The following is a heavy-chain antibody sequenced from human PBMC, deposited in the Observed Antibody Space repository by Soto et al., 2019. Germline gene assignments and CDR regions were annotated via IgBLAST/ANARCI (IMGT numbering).Heavy chain of an antibody. D-gene: IGHD3-9*01. J-gene: IGHJ4*02. CDR1: GFTFNNYG. CDR3: ARWRAAARNILRGHNFDY. CDR2: ISYDGRNE. Sequence: QVQLVESGGGVVQPGKSLRLSCAASGFTFNNYGMHWIRQAPGKGLEWVAVISYDGRNEYYAGSVKGRFTISRDNSKDTVFLQMNSLRTDDTAIYYWARWRAAARNILRGHNFDYWGQGTLVTVSS. V-gene: IGHV3-30*19.